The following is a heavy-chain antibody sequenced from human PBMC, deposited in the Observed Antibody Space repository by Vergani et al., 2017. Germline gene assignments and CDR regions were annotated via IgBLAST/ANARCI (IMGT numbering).Heavy chain of an antibody. CDR1: GYTFTSYY. V-gene: IGHV1-46*01. J-gene: IGHJ3*02. CDR3: AKRRWPTILVDAFDI. CDR2: INPSGGST. Sequence: QVQLVQSGAEVKKPGASVKVSCKASGYTFTSYYMHWVRQAPGQGLEWMGIINPSGGSTSYAQKFQGRVTMTRDTSTSTVYMELSSLRSEDTAVYYCAKRRWPTILVDAFDIWGQGTMVTVSS. D-gene: IGHD5-24*01.